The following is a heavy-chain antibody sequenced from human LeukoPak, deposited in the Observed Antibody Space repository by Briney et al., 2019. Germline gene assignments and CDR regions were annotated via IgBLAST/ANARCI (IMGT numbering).Heavy chain of an antibody. D-gene: IGHD4-23*01. CDR2: INPGGSSI. CDR3: AKGGPRVTDY. CDR1: GFTFSSYW. V-gene: IGHV3-74*01. J-gene: IGHJ4*02. Sequence: PGGSLRLSCAASGFTFSSYWMHWVRQVPGKGLVWVARINPGGSSITYADSVKGRFTISRDNAKNTLYLQMNSLRAEDTAVYYCAKGGPRVTDYWGQGTLVTVSS.